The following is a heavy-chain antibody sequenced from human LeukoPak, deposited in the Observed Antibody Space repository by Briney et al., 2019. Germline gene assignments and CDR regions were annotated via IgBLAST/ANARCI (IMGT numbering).Heavy chain of an antibody. V-gene: IGHV3-23*01. D-gene: IGHD6-13*01. J-gene: IGHJ4*02. CDR2: ISGSGGST. Sequence: GGSLRLSCAASGFTFSSYAMSWVRQAPGKGLEWVSAISGSGGSTYYADSVKGRFTISRDNSKNTLYLQMNSLRAEDTAVYYCAKDLGSSWYSGYFDYWGQGTLVTVSS. CDR1: GFTFSSYA. CDR3: AKDLGSSWYSGYFDY.